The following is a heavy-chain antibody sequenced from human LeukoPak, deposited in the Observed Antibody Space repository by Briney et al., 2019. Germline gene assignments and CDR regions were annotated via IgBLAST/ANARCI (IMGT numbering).Heavy chain of an antibody. J-gene: IGHJ4*02. Sequence: GGSLRLSCAASGFTFTDYWMTWVRQVPGKGLEWVANIHKAGTESYYVDSVKGRFAISRDNAKSSLYLQLSSLRVDDTAVYYCARVGTWELQRVFDYWGQGTLVTVSS. CDR3: ARVGTWELQRVFDY. CDR1: GFTFTDYW. D-gene: IGHD1-26*01. V-gene: IGHV3-7*01. CDR2: IHKAGTES.